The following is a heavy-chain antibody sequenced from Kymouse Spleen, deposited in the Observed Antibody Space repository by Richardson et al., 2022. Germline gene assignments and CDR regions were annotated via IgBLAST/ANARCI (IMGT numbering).Heavy chain of an antibody. CDR1: GFTFDDYA. Sequence: EVQLVESGGGLVQPGRSLRLSCAASGFTFDDYAMHWVRQAPGKGLEWVSGISWNSGSIGYADSVKGRFTISRDNAKNSLYLQMNSLRAEDTALYYCANV*LELRLTTGAREPWSPSPQ. D-gene: IGHD1-7*01. J-gene: IGHJ4*02. V-gene: IGHV3-9*01. CDR3: ANV*LELRLTT. CDR2: ISWNSGSI.